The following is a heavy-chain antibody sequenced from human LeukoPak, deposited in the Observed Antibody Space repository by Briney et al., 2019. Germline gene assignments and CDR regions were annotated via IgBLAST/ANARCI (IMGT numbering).Heavy chain of an antibody. V-gene: IGHV1-69*06. CDR2: IIPNFGTP. CDR1: GGTFSSYT. CDR3: ARDGSGSYYNYYYMDV. J-gene: IGHJ6*03. Sequence: ASVKVSCKASGGTFSSYTISWVRQAPGQGLEWMGGIIPNFGTPNYAQKFQGRVTITADKSTSTAYMELSSLRSDDTAVYYCARDGSGSYYNYYYMDVWGKGTTVTVSS. D-gene: IGHD3-10*01.